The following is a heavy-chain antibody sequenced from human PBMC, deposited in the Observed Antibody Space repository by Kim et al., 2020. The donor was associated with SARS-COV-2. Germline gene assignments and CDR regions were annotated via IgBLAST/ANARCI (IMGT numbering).Heavy chain of an antibody. CDR2: ISAYNGNT. Sequence: VKVSCKASGYTFTSYGISWVRQAPGQGLEWMGWISAYNGNTNYAQKLQGRVTMTTDTSTSTAYMELRSLRSDDTAVYYCAREKVGGIAANSLDYWGQGTLVTVSS. D-gene: IGHD6-13*01. CDR3: AREKVGGIAANSLDY. J-gene: IGHJ4*02. CDR1: GYTFTSYG. V-gene: IGHV1-18*04.